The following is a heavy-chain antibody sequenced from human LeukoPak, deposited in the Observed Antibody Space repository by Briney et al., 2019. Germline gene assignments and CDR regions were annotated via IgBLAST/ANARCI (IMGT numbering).Heavy chain of an antibody. D-gene: IGHD5-18*01. J-gene: IGHJ4*02. CDR2: MLDSENT. CDR1: GGSFSSHF. Sequence: SETRSLTCSVPGGSFSSHFWSWIRQPPGKGLEWIGYMLDSENTKDNPYFQSRLSLSADTSKNQFSLRLTSVTAADTAVYYCATIKRGNIFGYFDFWGQGILVTVSP. CDR3: ATIKRGNIFGYFDF. V-gene: IGHV4-59*11.